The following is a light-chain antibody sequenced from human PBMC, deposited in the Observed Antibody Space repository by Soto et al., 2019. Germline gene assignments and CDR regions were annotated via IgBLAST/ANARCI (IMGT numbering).Light chain of an antibody. CDR3: SSYAGSNNVI. J-gene: IGLJ2*01. CDR2: EVS. Sequence: QSALTQPPSASGSPGQSVTLSCTGTISDVGAYNFVSWYQQHPGKAPKLMIYEVSQRPSGVPDRFSGSKSGNTASLTVSGLQAEDEADYYCSSYAGSNNVIFGGGTKLTVL. CDR1: ISDVGAYNF. V-gene: IGLV2-8*01.